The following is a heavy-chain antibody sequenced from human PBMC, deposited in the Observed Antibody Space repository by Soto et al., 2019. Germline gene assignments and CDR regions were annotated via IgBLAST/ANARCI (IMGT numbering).Heavy chain of an antibody. J-gene: IGHJ4*02. CDR3: VRTSHYGSGTWNFDF. Sequence: PGGSLRLSCAGSGFTLSDNYMDWVRQAPGKGLEWVGRTRNKANRYTTEYAASVRGRFTVSRDESMNSLHLQMNSLKTEDTAVYYCVRTSHYGSGTWNFDFWGKGTVVTVSS. CDR2: TRNKANRYTT. D-gene: IGHD3-10*01. CDR1: GFTLSDNY. V-gene: IGHV3-72*01.